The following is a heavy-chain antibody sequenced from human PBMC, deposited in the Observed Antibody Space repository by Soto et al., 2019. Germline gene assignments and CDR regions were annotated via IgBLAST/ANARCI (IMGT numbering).Heavy chain of an antibody. CDR3: ARDAGSGSQDYYYYYGIDV. CDR1: GGSISSYY. D-gene: IGHD3-10*01. Sequence: SETLSLTCTVSGGSISSYYWSWIRQPPGKGLEWIGYIYYSGSTNYNPSLKSRVTISVDTSKNQFSLKLSSVTAADTAVYYCARDAGSGSQDYYYYYGIDVWGQGTTVTVYS. J-gene: IGHJ6*02. V-gene: IGHV4-59*01. CDR2: IYYSGST.